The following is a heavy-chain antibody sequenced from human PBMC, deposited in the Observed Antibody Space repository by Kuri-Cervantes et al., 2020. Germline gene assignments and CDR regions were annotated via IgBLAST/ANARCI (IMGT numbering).Heavy chain of an antibody. D-gene: IGHD5-12*01. CDR3: ATRGFQSGIESHHPNYYIDV. CDR1: GYTFTAHY. Sequence: ASVKVSCKASGYTFTAHYMSWVRQAPGQGLEWMGWISPDSGDTDYAQNFQGRVTLTIDTSITTAYMELSRLRSDDTAIYYCATRGFQSGIESHHPNYYIDVWGKGTTVTVSS. J-gene: IGHJ6*03. V-gene: IGHV1-2*02. CDR2: ISPDSGDT.